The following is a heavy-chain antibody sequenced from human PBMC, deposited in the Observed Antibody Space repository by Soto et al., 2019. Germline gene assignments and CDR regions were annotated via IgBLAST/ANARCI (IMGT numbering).Heavy chain of an antibody. D-gene: IGHD3-3*01. V-gene: IGHV5-51*01. J-gene: IGHJ4*02. CDR1: AYSFTNYW. CDR3: ARTASGYYYEGFDY. Sequence: RGALKISCNGSAYSFTNYWIGWVRQMPGKGLEWMGGIYPGCSDIKYSPSFQGQLPIPADQSINTAYLQWRSLKASDSAMYYCARTASGYYYEGFDYWGQGTLVTVPS. CDR2: IYPGCSDI.